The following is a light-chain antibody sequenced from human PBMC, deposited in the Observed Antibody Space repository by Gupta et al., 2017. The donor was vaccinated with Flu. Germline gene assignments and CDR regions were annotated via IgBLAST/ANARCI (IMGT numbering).Light chain of an antibody. Sequence: VTPGEPASISCRASQSLLHSNGYNYLDWYLQKPGQSPQLLIYLGSNRASGVPDRFSGRGSGTDFTLKISIVDAEDVGVYYCREALTNSGKFGQGTKVEIK. V-gene: IGKV2-28*01. CDR2: LGS. CDR1: QSLLHSNGYNY. CDR3: REALTNSGK. J-gene: IGKJ1*01.